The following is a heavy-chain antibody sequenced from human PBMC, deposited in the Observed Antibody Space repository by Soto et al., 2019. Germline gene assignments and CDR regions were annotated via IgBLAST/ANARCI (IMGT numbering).Heavy chain of an antibody. CDR2: IYYSGRS. D-gene: IGHD4-17*01. V-gene: IGHV4-39*01. CDR1: GGSITSSSYY. J-gene: IGHJ4*02. Sequence: SETLSLTCTVSGGSITSSSYYWGWIRQPPGKGLEWIGGIYYSGRSYYNPSLKSRFTMSVDTSKNQFSLTLNSVTAADAAVYYCARQRTTVVTQAYFDHWGQGTLVTVSS. CDR3: ARQRTTVVTQAYFDH.